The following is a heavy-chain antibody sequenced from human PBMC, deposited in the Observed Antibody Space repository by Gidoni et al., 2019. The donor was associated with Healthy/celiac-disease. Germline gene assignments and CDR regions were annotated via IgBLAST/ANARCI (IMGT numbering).Heavy chain of an antibody. D-gene: IGHD1-26*01. Sequence: QVQLVESGGGVVQPGRSLRLSCAASGFTFSSYAMHWVRQAPGKGLEWVAVISYDGSNKYYADSVKGRFTISRDNSKNTLYLQMNSLRAEDTAVYYCAREWELLAFDIWGQGTMVTVSS. CDR2: ISYDGSNK. CDR3: AREWELLAFDI. CDR1: GFTFSSYA. V-gene: IGHV3-30-3*01. J-gene: IGHJ3*02.